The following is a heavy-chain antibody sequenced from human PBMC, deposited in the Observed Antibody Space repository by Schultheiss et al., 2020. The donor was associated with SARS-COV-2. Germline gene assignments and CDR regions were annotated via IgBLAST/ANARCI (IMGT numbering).Heavy chain of an antibody. CDR3: TVADIVATIRSDY. Sequence: GESLKISCAASGFTFSSYGMHWVRQAPGKGLEWVAVIWYDGSNKYYADSVKGRFTMSRDNAKNTLYLQMNSLRAEDTAVYYCTVADIVATIRSDYWGQGTLVTVSS. CDR1: GFTFSSYG. J-gene: IGHJ4*02. V-gene: IGHV3-33*03. CDR2: IWYDGSNK. D-gene: IGHD5-12*01.